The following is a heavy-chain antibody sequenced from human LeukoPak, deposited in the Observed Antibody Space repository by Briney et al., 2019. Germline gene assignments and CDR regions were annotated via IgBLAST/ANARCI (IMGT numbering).Heavy chain of an antibody. V-gene: IGHV3-33*01. J-gene: IGHJ4*02. CDR3: ARDSGSYHHW. CDR2: LWSDGSNK. CDR1: GFTFSSYG. D-gene: IGHD1-26*01. Sequence: PGGSLRLSCAASGFTFSSYGMHWVRQAPGKGLEWVAVLWSDGSNKYYADSVKGRFTISRDNSKNTLYLQMNSLRVEDTAMYYCARDSGSYHHWWGQGTLVTVSS.